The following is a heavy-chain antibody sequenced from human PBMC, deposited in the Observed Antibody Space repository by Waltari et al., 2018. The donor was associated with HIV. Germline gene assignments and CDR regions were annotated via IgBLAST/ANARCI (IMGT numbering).Heavy chain of an antibody. D-gene: IGHD1-26*01. Sequence: QVQLVESGGGVVQPGRSLRLSCAASGFTFSSYGMHGVRQAPGKGLEWVAVISYDGSNKYYADSVKGRFTISRDNSKNTLYLQMNSLRAEDTAVYYCAKSGRGFDYWGQGTLVTVSS. V-gene: IGHV3-30*18. CDR1: GFTFSSYG. CDR3: AKSGRGFDY. CDR2: ISYDGSNK. J-gene: IGHJ4*02.